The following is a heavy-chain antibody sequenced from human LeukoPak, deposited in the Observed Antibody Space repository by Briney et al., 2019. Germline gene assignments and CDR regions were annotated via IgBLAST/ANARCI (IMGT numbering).Heavy chain of an antibody. V-gene: IGHV1-18*01. CDR2: ITPYNGNT. Sequence: GASVKVSCKASGYTFSNYGFSWVRQAPGQGLEWMGWITPYNGNTNYAQKFQGRLTMTTDTSTTTAYMELANLSSDDAAVYYCARDPSPHLGDTWYYLDYWGQGTLVTVSS. D-gene: IGHD2-8*02. CDR3: ARDPSPHLGDTWYYLDY. J-gene: IGHJ4*02. CDR1: GYTFSNYG.